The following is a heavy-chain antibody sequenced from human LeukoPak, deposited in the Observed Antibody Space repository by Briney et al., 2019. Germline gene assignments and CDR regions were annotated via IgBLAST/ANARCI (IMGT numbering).Heavy chain of an antibody. CDR2: ISASGGST. CDR1: GFTFSSYA. D-gene: IGHD1-7*01. V-gene: IGHV3-23*01. Sequence: GGSLRLSCAASGFTFSSYAMTWVRQTPGKGLEWVSAISASGGSTYYADSVKGRFTISRDISKNTLYLQMNSLRAEDTAVYYCARERLELPSYYYGMDVWGQGTTVTVSS. CDR3: ARERLELPSYYYGMDV. J-gene: IGHJ6*02.